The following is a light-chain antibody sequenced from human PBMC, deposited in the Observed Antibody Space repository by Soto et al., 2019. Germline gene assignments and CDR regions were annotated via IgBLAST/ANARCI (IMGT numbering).Light chain of an antibody. CDR2: AAS. CDR1: QSIDNY. Sequence: DIQMTQSPSSLSASVGDRVTITCRASQSIDNYLNWYQQKPGKPPNLLIYAASTLLSGVPSRFSGGGSATHFTLTISSLQTEDFATYYCQQSYSSPETFGQGTKVEIK. CDR3: QQSYSSPET. J-gene: IGKJ1*01. V-gene: IGKV1-39*01.